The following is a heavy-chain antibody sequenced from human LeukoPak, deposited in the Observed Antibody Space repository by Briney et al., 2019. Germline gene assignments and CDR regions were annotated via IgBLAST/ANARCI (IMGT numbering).Heavy chain of an antibody. V-gene: IGHV3-23*01. CDR1: GFTFSNTA. D-gene: IGHD2-8*02. CDR2: ISGSGLNA. J-gene: IGHJ4*02. Sequence: GGSLRLSCAASGFTFSNTAMSWVRQAPGKGLEWLSIISGSGLNAYYADSVKGRFTISRDNAKNSLYLQMNSLRVEDTAVYYCARHNDCTGGTCYIYDYWGQGTLVTVSS. CDR3: ARHNDCTGGTCYIYDY.